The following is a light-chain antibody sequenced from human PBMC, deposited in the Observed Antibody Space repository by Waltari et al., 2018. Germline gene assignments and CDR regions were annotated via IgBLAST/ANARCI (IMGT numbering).Light chain of an antibody. CDR2: DAS. V-gene: IGKV3-11*01. CDR3: QHGHTWPLS. Sequence: EIVLTQSPATLSLSPGERATLSCWASQSISSHIAWYQHKPGQAPRLLVYDASNRATGIPARFSGSGSGTDFTLTIGSLEPEDFAVYYCQHGHTWPLSFGVGTKVEI. CDR1: QSISSH. J-gene: IGKJ4*01.